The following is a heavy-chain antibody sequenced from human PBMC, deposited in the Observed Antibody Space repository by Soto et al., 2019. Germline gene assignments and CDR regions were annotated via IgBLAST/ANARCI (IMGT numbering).Heavy chain of an antibody. CDR3: AHAYTGSAWFQNWFDP. J-gene: IGHJ5*02. CDR1: GFSLSTSGVS. CDR2: IYWDNDI. Sequence: QITLKESGPPLVKPTQTLTLTCTFSGFSLSTSGVSVGWIRQPPGKALEWLALIYWDNDIRYSPFLKSRLTITKDTSKSQVVLTMTNMDPVDTATYYCAHAYTGSAWFQNWFDPWGQGTLVTVSS. V-gene: IGHV2-5*02. D-gene: IGHD6-19*01.